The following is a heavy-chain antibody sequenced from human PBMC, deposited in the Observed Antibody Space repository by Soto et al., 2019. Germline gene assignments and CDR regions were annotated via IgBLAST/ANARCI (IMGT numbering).Heavy chain of an antibody. V-gene: IGHV1-18*01. CDR3: AKNGQPPYYYYGLDV. Sequence: ASVKVSCKASGYTFTRYGISWVRQAPGQGLEWMGWISGYNGDTNYAQKFQGRVSITIDTSTTTAYMELMSLTSDDTAVYYCAKNGQPPYYYYGLDVWGQGTKVTVSS. D-gene: IGHD2-8*01. J-gene: IGHJ6*02. CDR1: GYTFTRYG. CDR2: ISGYNGDT.